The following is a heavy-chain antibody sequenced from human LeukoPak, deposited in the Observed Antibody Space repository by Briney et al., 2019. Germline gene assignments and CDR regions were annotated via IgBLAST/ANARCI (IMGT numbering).Heavy chain of an antibody. Sequence: SETLSLTCTVSGGSIRSSYYYWGWIRQPPGKGLEWIGSIYYSGSTYYNPSLKSRVTISVDTSKNQFSLKLSSVTAADTAVYYCARRVAGTRGIDYWGQGTLVTVSS. CDR3: ARRVAGTRGIDY. J-gene: IGHJ4*02. CDR2: IYYSGST. CDR1: GGSIRSSYYY. D-gene: IGHD6-19*01. V-gene: IGHV4-39*01.